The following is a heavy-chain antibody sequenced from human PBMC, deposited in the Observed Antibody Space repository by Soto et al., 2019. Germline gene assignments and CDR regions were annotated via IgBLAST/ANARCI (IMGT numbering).Heavy chain of an antibody. D-gene: IGHD5-18*01. CDR3: ARSTYSYGFNL. V-gene: IGHV4-30-4*01. Sequence: SETLSLTRPVSGGSVSSDDNYWNWIRQPPGKGLEWIGYIFYSGSAYYNPSLQSRVTISVDTSNNQFSLKLNSVTAADTAVYYCARSTYSYGFNLWGQGTLVTVSS. J-gene: IGHJ5*02. CDR1: GGSVSSDDNY. CDR2: IFYSGSA.